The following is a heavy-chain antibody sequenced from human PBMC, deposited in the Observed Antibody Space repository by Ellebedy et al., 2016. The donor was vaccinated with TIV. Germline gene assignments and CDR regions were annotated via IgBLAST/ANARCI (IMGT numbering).Heavy chain of an antibody. V-gene: IGHV1-69*04. CDR1: GGTFSSYT. CDR2: IIPIIDMP. CDR3: ARENSNDWFWDY. Sequence: SVKVSCXASGGTFSSYTISWVRQAPGQGPEWMGKIIPIIDMPNYAQKFQGRVTITADKSTSTAYMEMRSLRSDDTAVYYCARENSNDWFWDYWGQGTLVTVSS. J-gene: IGHJ4*02. D-gene: IGHD3-9*01.